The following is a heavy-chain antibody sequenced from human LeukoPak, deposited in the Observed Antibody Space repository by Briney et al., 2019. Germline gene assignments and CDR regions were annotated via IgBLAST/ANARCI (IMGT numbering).Heavy chain of an antibody. V-gene: IGHV3-21*01. CDR1: GFTFSSYS. J-gene: IGHJ4*02. CDR3: ASGTRGYSGYGGRAGSR. CDR2: ISSSSSYI. D-gene: IGHD5-12*01. Sequence: GGSLRLSCAASGFTFSSYSMNWVRQAPGKGLEWVSSISSSSSYIYYADSVKGRFTISRDNAKNSLYLQMNSLRAEDTAVYYCASGTRGYSGYGGRAGSRWGQGTLVTVSS.